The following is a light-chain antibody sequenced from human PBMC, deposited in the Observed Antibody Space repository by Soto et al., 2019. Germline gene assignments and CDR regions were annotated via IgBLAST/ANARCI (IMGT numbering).Light chain of an antibody. Sequence: IVLTQSPDTLSLSPGERATLSCRASQSVTYDQLAWYRQTPGQAPRLLIYGASSRAAGIPDRFSGSGSGTDFTRTISRLEPEDFVVYHCQQYGDLPPTFGQGTKVEIK. J-gene: IGKJ1*01. V-gene: IGKV3-20*01. CDR1: QSVTYDQ. CDR2: GAS. CDR3: QQYGDLPPT.